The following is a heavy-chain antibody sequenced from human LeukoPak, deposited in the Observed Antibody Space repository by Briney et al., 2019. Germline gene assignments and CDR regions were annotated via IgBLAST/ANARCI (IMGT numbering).Heavy chain of an antibody. D-gene: IGHD3-22*01. Sequence: PGGSLRLSCAASGFTFSSYAMHWVRQAPGKGLEWVAVISYDGSNKYYADSVKGRFTISRDNSKNTLYLQMNSLRAEDTAVYYCAKDHYDSSGYYLNWGQGTLVTVSS. CDR3: AKDHYDSSGYYLN. V-gene: IGHV3-30-3*01. CDR2: ISYDGSNK. CDR1: GFTFSSYA. J-gene: IGHJ4*02.